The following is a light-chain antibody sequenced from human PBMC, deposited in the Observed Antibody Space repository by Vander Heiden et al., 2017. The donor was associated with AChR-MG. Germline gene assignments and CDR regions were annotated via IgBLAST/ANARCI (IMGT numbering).Light chain of an antibody. Sequence: QSALTQPASVSGSPGQSITISCTGTSSDVGGYNYVPWYQQHPGKAPKLMIYDVNNRPSGVSNRFSGSKSGNTASLTISGLQAEDEAAYYCSSYTTSSRVVFGGGTKLTVL. J-gene: IGLJ3*02. CDR3: SSYTTSSRVV. CDR1: SSDVGGYNY. V-gene: IGLV2-14*03. CDR2: DVN.